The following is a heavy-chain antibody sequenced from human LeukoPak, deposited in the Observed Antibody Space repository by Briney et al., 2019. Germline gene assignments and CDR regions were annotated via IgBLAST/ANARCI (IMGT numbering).Heavy chain of an antibody. J-gene: IGHJ4*02. CDR1: GGSFSGYY. Sequence: SETLSLTCAVYGGSFSGYYWGWIRQPPGKGLEWIGSIYYSGSTYYNPSLKSRVTISVDTSKNQFSLKLSSVTAADTAVYYCARLKHGGIVATIYYFDYWGQGTLVTVSS. D-gene: IGHD5-12*01. CDR2: IYYSGST. V-gene: IGHV4-39*01. CDR3: ARLKHGGIVATIYYFDY.